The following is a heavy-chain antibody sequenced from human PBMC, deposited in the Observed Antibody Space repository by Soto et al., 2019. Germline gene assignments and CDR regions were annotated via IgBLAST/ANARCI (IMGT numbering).Heavy chain of an antibody. CDR1: GYTFTSYY. J-gene: IGHJ3*02. CDR2: INPSGGST. D-gene: IGHD3-9*01. Sequence: ASVKVSCKASGYTFTSYYMHWVRQAPGQGLEWMGIINPSGGSTSYAQKFQGRVTMTRDTSTSTVYMELSSLRSEDTAVYYCARTDILTGYYMGAFDIWGQGTMVTVSS. CDR3: ARTDILTGYYMGAFDI. V-gene: IGHV1-46*01.